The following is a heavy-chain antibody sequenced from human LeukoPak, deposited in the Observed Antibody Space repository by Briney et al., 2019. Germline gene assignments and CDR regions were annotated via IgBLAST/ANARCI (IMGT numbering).Heavy chain of an antibody. V-gene: IGHV1-18*01. CDR2: ISAYNGNT. CDR1: GYTFTSYG. CDR3: ARVGGGYSGYDRGNAFDI. D-gene: IGHD5-12*01. Sequence: ASVKVSCKASGYTFTSYGISWVRPAPGQGLEWMGWISAYNGNTNYAQKLQGRVTMTTDTSTSTAYMELRSLRSDDTAVYYCARVGGGYSGYDRGNAFDIWGQGTMVTVSS. J-gene: IGHJ3*02.